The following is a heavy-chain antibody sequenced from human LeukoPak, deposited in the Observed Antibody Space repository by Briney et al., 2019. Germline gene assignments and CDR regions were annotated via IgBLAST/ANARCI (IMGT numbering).Heavy chain of an antibody. J-gene: IGHJ4*02. D-gene: IGHD2-2*02. CDR2: INSDGTIT. Sequence: PGGSLRLSCAASGFTFSPYWMHWVRHVPGKGLVWVSDINSDGTITHYADSVKGRFTVSRDNAQDTLYLQMNSLRAEDTAVYYCARGTALQDYWGQGTLVTVSS. CDR1: GFTFSPYW. CDR3: ARGTALQDY. V-gene: IGHV3-74*01.